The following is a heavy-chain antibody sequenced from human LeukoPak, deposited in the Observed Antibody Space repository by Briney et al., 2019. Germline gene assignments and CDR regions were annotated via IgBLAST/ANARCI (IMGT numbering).Heavy chain of an antibody. CDR1: GFPFTSYA. Sequence: GGSLRLSCAASGFPFTSYAMTWVRQAPGKGLEWVSAISGSGVTTYFADSVKGGFTISRDNSKNTLYLQMNSLRAEGTAVYYCAKNVREADWYYYYMDVWGKGTTVTVSS. D-gene: IGHD3-9*01. J-gene: IGHJ6*03. CDR2: ISGSGVTT. CDR3: AKNVREADWYYYYMDV. V-gene: IGHV3-23*01.